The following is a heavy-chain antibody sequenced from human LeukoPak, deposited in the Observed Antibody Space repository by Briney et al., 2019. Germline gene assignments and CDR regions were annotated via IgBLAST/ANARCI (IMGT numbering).Heavy chain of an antibody. Sequence: GGSLRLSCAVSGLTFSSYNMNWVRQAPGKGLEWVSYISNSGSMIYYADSVKGRFTLSRDNAKNSLYLQMNSLRDEDTAVYYCARVAAGYSVNYFDYWGQGTLVTVSS. CDR1: GLTFSSYN. CDR2: ISNSGSMI. V-gene: IGHV3-48*02. J-gene: IGHJ4*02. D-gene: IGHD4-23*01. CDR3: ARVAAGYSVNYFDY.